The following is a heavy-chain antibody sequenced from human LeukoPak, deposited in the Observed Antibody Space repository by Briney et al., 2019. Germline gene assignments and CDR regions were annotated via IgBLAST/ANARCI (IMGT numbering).Heavy chain of an antibody. CDR3: ARGTHLNWFDP. CDR1: GYSFTSYA. CDR2: INAGNDNT. J-gene: IGHJ5*02. Sequence: ASVKVSCKASGYSFTSYAMHWVRQAPGQRLEWMGWINAGNDNTRYSEIFQGRVTMTTDTSTSTAYMELRSLRSDDTAVYYCARGTHLNWFDPWGQGTLVTVSS. V-gene: IGHV1-3*01.